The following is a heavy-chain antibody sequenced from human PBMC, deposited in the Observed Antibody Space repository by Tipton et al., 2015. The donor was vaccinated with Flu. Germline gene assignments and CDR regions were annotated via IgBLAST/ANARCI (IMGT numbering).Heavy chain of an antibody. CDR3: ARDRLSRGFDP. CDR1: GGSISSYY. D-gene: IGHD6-6*01. Sequence: TLSLTCTVSGGSISSYYWSLIRQPSGKGLEWIWLIYTSGSTNYNPSLKSRVTMSVDTSKNQFSLKLYSVTAADTAVYYCARDRLSRGFDPWGQGTLVTVSS. CDR2: IYTSGST. J-gene: IGHJ5*02. V-gene: IGHV4-4*07.